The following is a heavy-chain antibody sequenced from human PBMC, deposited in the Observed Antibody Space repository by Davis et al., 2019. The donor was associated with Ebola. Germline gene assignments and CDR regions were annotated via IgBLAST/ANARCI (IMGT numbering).Heavy chain of an antibody. CDR2: IYTSGST. J-gene: IGHJ4*02. V-gene: IGHV4-4*07. Sequence: PSETLSLTCTVSGGSISSYYWSWIRQPAGKGLEWIGRIYTSGSTNYNPSLKSRVTMSVDTSKNQFSLKLSSVTAADTAVYYCARDRCSGGSCSFFDYWGQGTLVTVSS. CDR1: GGSISSYY. D-gene: IGHD2-15*01. CDR3: ARDRCSGGSCSFFDY.